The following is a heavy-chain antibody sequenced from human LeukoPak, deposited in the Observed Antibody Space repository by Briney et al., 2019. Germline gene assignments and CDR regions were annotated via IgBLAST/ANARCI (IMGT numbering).Heavy chain of an antibody. CDR1: GYSIRSGYY. CDR2: ICQSGST. Sequence: PSETLSLTCTVSGYSIRSGYYWGWIRQPPGKGLEWIGCICQSGSTYYNPSLKSRVTISIDTSRNHFSLKLSSVTAADTAVYYCARVPGPNWFDPWGQGTLVTVSS. CDR3: ARVPGPNWFDP. J-gene: IGHJ5*02. V-gene: IGHV4-38-2*02.